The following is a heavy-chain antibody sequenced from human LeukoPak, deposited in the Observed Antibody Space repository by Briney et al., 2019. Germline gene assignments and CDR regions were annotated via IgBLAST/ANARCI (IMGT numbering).Heavy chain of an antibody. Sequence: PGGSRRLSCAASGFTFSSYAMSWVRQGPGKGLEWVAHIKQDGGERYYADSVKGRFTISRDNAKNSLYLEMNSLRAEDTAVYYCMRWSHDSGYYYMDVWGKGTTVTVSS. CDR3: MRWSHDSGYYYMDV. V-gene: IGHV3-7*01. CDR1: GFTFSSYA. CDR2: IKQDGGER. D-gene: IGHD3-3*01. J-gene: IGHJ6*03.